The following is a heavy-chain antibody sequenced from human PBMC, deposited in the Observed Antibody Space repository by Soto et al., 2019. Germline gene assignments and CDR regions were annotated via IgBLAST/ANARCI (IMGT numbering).Heavy chain of an antibody. D-gene: IGHD2-21*01. CDR3: AREERKGIISWFDP. CDR2: IYYTGIT. V-gene: IGHV4-59*11. Sequence: SETLSLTCSVSGGSISGHYWTWIRQSPGKGLEWIGYIYYTGITHLNPSLKSRLTMAVDTSKNEFSLKLTSVSAADTAVYFCAREERKGIISWFDPWGQGTPVTVSS. CDR1: GGSISGHY. J-gene: IGHJ5*02.